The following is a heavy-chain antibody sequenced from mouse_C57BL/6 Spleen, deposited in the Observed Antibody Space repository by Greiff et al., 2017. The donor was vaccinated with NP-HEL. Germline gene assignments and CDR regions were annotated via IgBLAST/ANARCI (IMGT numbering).Heavy chain of an antibody. CDR2: IYPSDSET. Sequence: QVQLQQPGAELVRPGSSVKLSCKASGYTFTSYRMDWVKQRPGQGLEWIGNIYPSDSETHYNQKFKDKATLTVDKSSSTAYMQLSSLTSEDSAVYYCARGGLTGWFAYWGQGTLVTVSA. V-gene: IGHV1-61*01. CDR3: ARGGLTGWFAY. CDR1: GYTFTSYR. J-gene: IGHJ3*01. D-gene: IGHD4-1*01.